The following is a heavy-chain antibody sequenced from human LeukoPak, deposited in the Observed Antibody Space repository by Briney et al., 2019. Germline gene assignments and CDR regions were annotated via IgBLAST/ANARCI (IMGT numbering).Heavy chain of an antibody. CDR2: IYYSGTT. CDR1: GGSISSGDYY. CDR3: ARSGARYFDF. Sequence: SQTLSLTCTVSGGSISSGDYYWSWIRQPPGKGLEWIGYIYYSGTTQYNPSFKSRITISVDASKNQFYLRLSSVTVADTAVYFCARSGARYFDFWGRGTLVTVSS. D-gene: IGHD3-10*01. J-gene: IGHJ4*02. V-gene: IGHV4-30-4*01.